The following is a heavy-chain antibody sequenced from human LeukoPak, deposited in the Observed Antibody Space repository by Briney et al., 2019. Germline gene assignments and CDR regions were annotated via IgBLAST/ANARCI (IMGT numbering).Heavy chain of an antibody. J-gene: IGHJ5*02. CDR1: GYSFTTYW. V-gene: IGHV5-51*01. CDR2: IYPDDSDT. CDR3: ARQRGASGTINWLDP. D-gene: IGHD3-10*01. Sequence: RHGESLKISCQASGYSFTTYWVGWVRQLPGKGLEWMGVIYPDDSDTIYSPSFQGQVTISADKSSSTAYLQWTSLKASDTAMYYCARQRGASGTINWLDPWGQGTLVTVSS.